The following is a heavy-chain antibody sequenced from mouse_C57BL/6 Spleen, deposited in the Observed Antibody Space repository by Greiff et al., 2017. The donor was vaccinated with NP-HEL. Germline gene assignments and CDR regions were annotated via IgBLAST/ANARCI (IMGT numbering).Heavy chain of an antibody. CDR2: IGPGSGST. CDR1: FYPFPDSS. Sequence: VQLQQSGAELVKPGSSVTISCKSSFYPFPDSSITFVTPIPFPGLEWIGKIGPGSGSTYYNEKFKGKATLTADKSSSTAYMQLSSLTSEDSAVYFCASTVVAGAMDYWGQGTSVTVSS. J-gene: IGHJ4*01. CDR3: ASTVVAGAMDY. V-gene: IGHV1-77*01. D-gene: IGHD1-1*01.